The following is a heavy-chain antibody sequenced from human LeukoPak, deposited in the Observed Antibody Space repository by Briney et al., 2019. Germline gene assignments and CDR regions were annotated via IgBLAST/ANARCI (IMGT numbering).Heavy chain of an antibody. D-gene: IGHD4-17*01. J-gene: IGHJ5*02. Sequence: ASVTVSCKASGYTFTGYYMHWVRQAPGQGLEWMGWINPNSGGTNYAQKFQGRVTMTRDTSISTAYMELSRLRSDDTAVYYCARMVLRPGYGDYVGWFDPWGQGTLVTVSS. CDR1: GYTFTGYY. CDR3: ARMVLRPGYGDYVGWFDP. CDR2: INPNSGGT. V-gene: IGHV1-2*02.